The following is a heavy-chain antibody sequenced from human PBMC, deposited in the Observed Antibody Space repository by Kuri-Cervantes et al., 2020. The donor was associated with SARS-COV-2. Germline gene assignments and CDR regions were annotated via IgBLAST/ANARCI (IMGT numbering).Heavy chain of an antibody. J-gene: IGHJ3*02. CDR2: IYPGDSDT. CDR1: GYSFTSYW. D-gene: IGHD3-22*01. CDR3: AMSLYLHGSGYYYDAFDI. V-gene: IGHV5-51*01. Sequence: GGSLRLSRKGSGYSFTSYWIGWVRQMPGKGLEWMGIIYPGDSDTRYSPSFQGQVTISADKSISTAYLQWSSLKASDTAMYYCAMSLYLHGSGYYYDAFDIWGQGTMVTVSS.